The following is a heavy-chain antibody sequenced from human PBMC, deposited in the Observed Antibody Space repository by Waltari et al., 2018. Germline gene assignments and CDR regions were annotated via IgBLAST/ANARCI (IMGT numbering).Heavy chain of an antibody. V-gene: IGHV1-8*01. CDR2: MNPNSGNT. J-gene: IGHJ3*02. Sequence: QVQLVQSGAEVKKPGASVKVSCKASGYTFTSYDINWFRQATGQGLEWMGWMNPNSGNTGYAQKFQGRVTMTRNTSISTAYMELSSLRSEDTAVYYCARAVRGPRLRYFDWLPGAPSIFDIWGQGTMVTVSS. CDR3: ARAVRGPRLRYFDWLPGAPSIFDI. D-gene: IGHD3-9*01. CDR1: GYTFTSYD.